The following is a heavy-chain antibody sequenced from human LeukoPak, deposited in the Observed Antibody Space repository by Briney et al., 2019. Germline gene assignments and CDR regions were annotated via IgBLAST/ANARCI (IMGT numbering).Heavy chain of an antibody. J-gene: IGHJ4*02. V-gene: IGHV4-59*01. D-gene: IGHD2-15*01. CDR1: GGSISSYY. Sequence: SEALSLTCTVSGGSISSYYWSWIRQPPGKGLEWIGYIYHSGSTNYNPSLKSRVAQSVDTSKSQFSLKLRSVTAADTAVYYCARVSCSGGNCYFDYWGQGTLVTVSS. CDR3: ARVSCSGGNCYFDY. CDR2: IYHSGST.